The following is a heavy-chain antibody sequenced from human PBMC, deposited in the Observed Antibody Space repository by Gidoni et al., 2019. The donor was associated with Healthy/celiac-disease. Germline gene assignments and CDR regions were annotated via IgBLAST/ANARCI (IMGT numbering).Heavy chain of an antibody. CDR2: IYWNDDK. V-gene: IGHV2-5*01. CDR3: AHRPIATRPDANAFDI. J-gene: IGHJ3*02. CDR1: GFSLSTSGVG. D-gene: IGHD6-6*01. Sequence: QITLKESGPMLVISTQTLTLTCPFSGFSLSTSGVGVGWIRQPPGKALAWLALIYWNDDKRYSTSLNSRLTITKDTSKNQVVLTMTNMDPVDTATYYCAHRPIATRPDANAFDIWGQGTMVTVSS.